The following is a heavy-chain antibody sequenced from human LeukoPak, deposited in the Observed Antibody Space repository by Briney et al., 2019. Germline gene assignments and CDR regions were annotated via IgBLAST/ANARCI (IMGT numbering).Heavy chain of an antibody. D-gene: IGHD3-10*01. V-gene: IGHV4-30-2*01. CDR2: IYHSGST. J-gene: IGHJ6*03. CDR3: ARVYGYSYYYYMDV. Sequence: SETLSLTCTVSGGSISSGGYYWSCIRQPPGKGLECIGYIYHSGSTYYNPSLKSRVTISVDRSKNQFSLKLSSVTAADTAVYYCARVYGYSYYYYMDVWGKGTTVTVSS. CDR1: GGSISSGGYY.